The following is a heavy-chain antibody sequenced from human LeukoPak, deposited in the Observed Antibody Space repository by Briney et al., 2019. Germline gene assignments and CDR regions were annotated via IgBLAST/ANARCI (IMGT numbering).Heavy chain of an antibody. Sequence: GRSLRLSCAASGFTFSSYAMNWVRQAPGKGLEWVSGISGGGGSTDYADSVKGRFTISRDNSKNTLYLQMNSLRAEDTAVYYCAKESFIPYYYDSSGYVDYWGQGTLVTVSS. CDR1: GFTFSSYA. CDR2: ISGGGGST. J-gene: IGHJ4*02. D-gene: IGHD3-22*01. CDR3: AKESFIPYYYDSSGYVDY. V-gene: IGHV3-23*01.